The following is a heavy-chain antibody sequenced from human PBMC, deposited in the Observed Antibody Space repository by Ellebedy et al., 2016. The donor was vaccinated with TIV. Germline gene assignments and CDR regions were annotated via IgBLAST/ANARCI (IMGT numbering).Heavy chain of an antibody. V-gene: IGHV3-23*01. D-gene: IGHD3-9*01. CDR1: GFTFNNYA. Sequence: PGGSLRLSCAASGFTFNNYAMSWVRQAPGKGLQWVASISSSGQTTYYADSVKGRFTISRDNSKRTLYLQMYSLRAEDTATYYCAKDSDVLRYFDWFSAWGQGALVTVSS. J-gene: IGHJ5*02. CDR2: ISSSGQTT. CDR3: AKDSDVLRYFDWFSA.